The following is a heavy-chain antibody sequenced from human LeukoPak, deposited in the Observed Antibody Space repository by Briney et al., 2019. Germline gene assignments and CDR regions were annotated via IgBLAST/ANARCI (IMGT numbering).Heavy chain of an antibody. V-gene: IGHV1-2*02. CDR1: GYTFTGYY. CDR2: INPNSGGT. D-gene: IGHD2-2*02. J-gene: IGHJ4*02. Sequence: GASVTVSCKASGYTFTGYYMHWVRQAPGQGLEWMGWINPNSGGTNYAQKFQGRVTMTRDTSISTAYMELSRLRSDDTAVYYCARDQGDSGYQLLYLLDYWGQGTLVTVSS. CDR3: ARDQGDSGYQLLYLLDY.